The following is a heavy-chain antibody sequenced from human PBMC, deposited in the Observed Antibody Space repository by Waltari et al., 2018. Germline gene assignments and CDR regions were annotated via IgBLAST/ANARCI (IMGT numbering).Heavy chain of an antibody. V-gene: IGHV3-53*01. CDR3: ARDSRGGLFFDY. Sequence: EVQLVESGGGFIQSGGSLRLPCAASGFTVSGNYMSWVRQAPGKGLEWVSVIFSDGRTYYADSVKGRFTISRDNSKNTLYLQINSLRAEDTAVYYCARDSRGGLFFDYWGQGTLVTVSS. CDR2: IFSDGRT. CDR1: GFTVSGNY. J-gene: IGHJ4*02.